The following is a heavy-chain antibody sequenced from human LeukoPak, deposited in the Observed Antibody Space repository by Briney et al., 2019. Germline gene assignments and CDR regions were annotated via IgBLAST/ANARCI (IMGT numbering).Heavy chain of an antibody. CDR1: GGSISGYY. D-gene: IGHD2-2*01. J-gene: IGHJ4*02. CDR2: INHSGST. V-gene: IGHV4-34*01. CDR3: ARRKVVPAAFDY. Sequence: SQTLSLTCTVSGGSISGYYWSWIRQPPGKGLEWIGEINHSGSTNYNPSLKSRVTISVDTSKNQFSLKLSSVTAADTAVYYCARRKVVPAAFDYWGQGTLVTVSS.